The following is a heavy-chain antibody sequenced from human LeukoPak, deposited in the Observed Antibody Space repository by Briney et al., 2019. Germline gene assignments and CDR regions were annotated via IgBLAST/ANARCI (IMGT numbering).Heavy chain of an antibody. J-gene: IGHJ6*03. V-gene: IGHV1-8*01. Sequence: GASVKVSCKASGYTFTSYDINWVRQATGQGLEWMGWMNPNSGNTGYAQKFQGRVTMTRNTSISTAYMELSSLRSEDTAVYYCARGVQGWGSGSYSPSLGNYYYYYMDVWGKGTTVTISS. D-gene: IGHD3-10*01. CDR1: GYTFTSYD. CDR3: ARGVQGWGSGSYSPSLGNYYYYYMDV. CDR2: MNPNSGNT.